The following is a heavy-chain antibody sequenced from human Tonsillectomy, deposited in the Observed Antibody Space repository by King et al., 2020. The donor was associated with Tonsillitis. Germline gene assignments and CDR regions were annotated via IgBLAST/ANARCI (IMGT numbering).Heavy chain of an antibody. Sequence: VQLVQSGGGLVQPGGSLRLSCTASGFTFINYAMSWVRQAPGKGLEWVSGISGSGGSTYYADSVKGRFTISRDNSKNTLYLQMNSLRAEDTAVYYCAKVPYDSSGYYYFDYWGQGTLVTVSS. V-gene: IGHV3-23*04. CDR1: GFTFINYA. D-gene: IGHD3-22*01. CDR2: ISGSGGST. CDR3: AKVPYDSSGYYYFDY. J-gene: IGHJ4*02.